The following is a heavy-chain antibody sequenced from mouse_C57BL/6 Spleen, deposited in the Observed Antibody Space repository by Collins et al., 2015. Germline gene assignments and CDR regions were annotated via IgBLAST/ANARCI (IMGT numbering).Heavy chain of an antibody. Sequence: QVQLKQSGPGLVQPSQSLSITYTVSGFSLTSYGVHWVRQSPGKGLEWLGVIWRGGSTDYNAAFMSRLSITKDNSKSQVFFKMNSLQADDTAIYYCAKNWNWDYYAMDYWGQGTSVTVSS. D-gene: IGHD4-1*01. CDR2: IWRGGST. V-gene: IGHV2-5*01. CDR1: GFSLTSYG. J-gene: IGHJ4*01. CDR3: AKNWNWDYYAMDY.